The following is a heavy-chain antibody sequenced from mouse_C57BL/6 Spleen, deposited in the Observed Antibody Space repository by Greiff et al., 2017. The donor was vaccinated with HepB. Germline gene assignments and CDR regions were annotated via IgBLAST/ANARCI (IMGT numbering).Heavy chain of an antibody. CDR1: GFTFSSYA. D-gene: IGHD2-4*01. CDR2: ISSGGDYI. Sequence: EVQRVESGEGLVKPGGSLKLSCAASGFTFSSYAMSWVRQTPEKRLEWVAYISSGGDYIYYADTVKGRFTISRDNARNTLYLQMSSLKSEDTAMYYCTRAPYDYGASYAMDYWGQGTSVTVSS. V-gene: IGHV5-9-1*02. J-gene: IGHJ4*01. CDR3: TRAPYDYGASYAMDY.